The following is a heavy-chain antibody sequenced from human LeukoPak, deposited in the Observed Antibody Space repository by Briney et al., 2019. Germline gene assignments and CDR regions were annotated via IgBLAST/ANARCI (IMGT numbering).Heavy chain of an antibody. D-gene: IGHD3-10*01. CDR2: IYFSGRT. Sequence: SEALSLTCTVSGASISTRGYYWDWIRQPPGKGLEWIGNIYFSGRTYYDPSLTSRVTISVDTSRNQFSLKLGSVTAADTAVYYCARISITMVRGVIITHAFDIWGQGTMVTVSS. J-gene: IGHJ3*02. CDR3: ARISITMVRGVIITHAFDI. V-gene: IGHV4-39*01. CDR1: GASISTRGYY.